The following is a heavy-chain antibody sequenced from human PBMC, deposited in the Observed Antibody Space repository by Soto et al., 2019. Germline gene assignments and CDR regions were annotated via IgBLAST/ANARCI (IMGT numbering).Heavy chain of an antibody. D-gene: IGHD3-22*01. J-gene: IGHJ3*02. CDR1: GFTFDDYA. Sequence: GGSLRLSCAASGFTFDDYAMHWVRQAPGKGLEWVSGISWNSGSIGYADSVKGRFTISRDNAKNSLYLQMNSLRAEDTALYYCAKRSTYYYDSSGPLGAFDIWGQGTMVTVSS. CDR3: AKRSTYYYDSSGPLGAFDI. V-gene: IGHV3-9*01. CDR2: ISWNSGSI.